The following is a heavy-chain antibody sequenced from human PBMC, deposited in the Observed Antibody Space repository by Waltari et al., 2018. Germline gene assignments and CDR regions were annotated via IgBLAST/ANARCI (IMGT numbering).Heavy chain of an antibody. CDR1: GSPFSRYH. D-gene: IGHD7-27*01. J-gene: IGHJ4*02. CDR2: ISSSSSYI. V-gene: IGHV3-21*01. CDR3: ARVWGSLAFDY. Sequence: EVQPLESGGGLVKPGGSLRLPCAASGSPFSRYHMNWARQAPGKGLEWVSSISSSSSYIYYADSVKGRFTISRDNAKNSLYLQMNSLRAEDTAVYYCARVWGSLAFDYWGQGTLVTVSS.